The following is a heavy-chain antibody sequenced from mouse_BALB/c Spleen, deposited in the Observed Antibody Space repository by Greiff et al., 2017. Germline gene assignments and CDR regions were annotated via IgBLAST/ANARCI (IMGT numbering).Heavy chain of an antibody. Sequence: EVKLMESGGGLVQPGGSRKLSCAASGFTFSSFGMHWVRQAPEKGLEWVAYISSGSSTIYYADTVKGRFTISRDNPKNTLFLQMTSLRSEDTAMYYCARSAYYYGSSYFDYWGQGTTLTVSS. V-gene: IGHV5-17*02. CDR1: GFTFSSFG. J-gene: IGHJ2*01. D-gene: IGHD1-1*01. CDR3: ARSAYYYGSSYFDY. CDR2: ISSGSSTI.